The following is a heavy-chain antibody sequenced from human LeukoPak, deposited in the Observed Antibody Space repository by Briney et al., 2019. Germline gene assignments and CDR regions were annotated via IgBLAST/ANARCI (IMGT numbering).Heavy chain of an antibody. J-gene: IGHJ3*02. CDR1: GFTFSGYA. Sequence: HPGRSLRLSCAASGFTFSGYAMHWVRQAPGKGLEWVALISYDGTNKYYADSVKGRFTISRDNSKNTLYLQMNSLRAEDTAVYYCARAIVGATGSAFDIWGQGTMVTVSS. CDR2: ISYDGTNK. CDR3: ARAIVGATGSAFDI. V-gene: IGHV3-30*04. D-gene: IGHD1-26*01.